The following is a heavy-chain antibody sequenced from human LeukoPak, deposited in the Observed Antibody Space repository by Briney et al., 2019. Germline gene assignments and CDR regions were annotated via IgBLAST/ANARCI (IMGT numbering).Heavy chain of an antibody. J-gene: IGHJ4*02. CDR2: IYWNDDK. D-gene: IGHD3-16*01. V-gene: IGHV2-5*01. CDR1: GFSLSTSGVG. Sequence: SGPTLVKPTQTLTLTCTFSGFSLSTSGVGVGWIRQPPGRALEWLALIYWNDDKRYSPSLKCRLTITKDTSKNQVVLTMTNMDPVDTATYYCAHGPPPHTNGVYYLDYWGQGTLVTVSS. CDR3: AHGPPPHTNGVYYLDY.